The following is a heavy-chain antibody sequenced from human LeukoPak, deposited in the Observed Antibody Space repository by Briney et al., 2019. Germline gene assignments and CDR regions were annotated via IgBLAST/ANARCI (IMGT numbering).Heavy chain of an antibody. CDR3: ASTLVVPADLFDY. Sequence: SETLSLTCTVSGVSISSSSYYWGWIRQPPGKGLEWIGSIYYSGSTYYNPSLKSRVTISVDTSKNQFSLKLSSVTTADTAVYYCASTLVVPADLFDYWGQGTLVTVSS. CDR2: IYYSGST. CDR1: GVSISSSSYY. J-gene: IGHJ4*02. V-gene: IGHV4-39*01. D-gene: IGHD2-2*01.